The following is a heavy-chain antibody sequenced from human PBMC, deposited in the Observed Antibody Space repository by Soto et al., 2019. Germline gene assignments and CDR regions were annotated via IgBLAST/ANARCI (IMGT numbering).Heavy chain of an antibody. CDR2: ISSSSYI. Sequence: GGSLRLSCAASGFTFSSYSMNWVRQSPGKGLEWVSSISSSSYIYYADSVKGRFTISRDNAKDSLSLQMDSLRGEDTAFYYCARDVGPVTIFGEALSGYFDFWGQGTLVTVS. J-gene: IGHJ4*02. CDR1: GFTFSSYS. CDR3: ARDVGPVTIFGEALSGYFDF. D-gene: IGHD3-3*01. V-gene: IGHV3-21*04.